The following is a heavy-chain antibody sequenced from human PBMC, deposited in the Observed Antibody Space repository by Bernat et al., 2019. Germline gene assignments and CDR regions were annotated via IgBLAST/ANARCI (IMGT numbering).Heavy chain of an antibody. CDR3: ARAGYCSGGVCTNFDY. V-gene: IGHV4-38-2*01. CDR1: GYSISSGYY. J-gene: IGHJ4*02. D-gene: IGHD2-8*02. Sequence: QVQLQESGPGLVKPSETLYLTCAVSGYSISSGYYWGWIRQPPGKGLEWIGSIYHSGSTYYNPSLKSRVTISVDTSKNQFSLKLRSVTAADTAVYYCARAGYCSGGVCTNFDYWGQGTLVTVSS. CDR2: IYHSGST.